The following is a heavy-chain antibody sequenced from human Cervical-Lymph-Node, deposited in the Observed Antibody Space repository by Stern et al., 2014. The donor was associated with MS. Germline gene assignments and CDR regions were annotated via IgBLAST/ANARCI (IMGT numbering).Heavy chain of an antibody. D-gene: IGHD3-3*01. CDR2: ISYDGSNK. Sequence: VQLVESGGGVVQPGRSLRLSCAASGFTFSSYGMHWVRQAPGKGLEWVAVISYDGSNKYYAEPVKGRFTISRDNSKNTLYLQMNSLRAEDTAVYYCAKEGRFLEWFPYYYGMDVWGQGTTVTVSS. J-gene: IGHJ6*02. V-gene: IGHV3-30*18. CDR1: GFTFSSYG. CDR3: AKEGRFLEWFPYYYGMDV.